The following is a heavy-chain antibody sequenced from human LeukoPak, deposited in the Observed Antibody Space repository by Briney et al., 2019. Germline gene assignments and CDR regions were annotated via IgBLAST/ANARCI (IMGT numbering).Heavy chain of an antibody. V-gene: IGHV3-48*02. Sequence: GGSLRLSCAASGFTFSSYSMNWVRQAPGKGLEWLSYFSRGNTIYYADSVKGRFTISRDNAKTSLYLQMNTLRDEDTAVYYCARDRAAPTWFFDLWGRGTLVLVSS. J-gene: IGHJ2*01. CDR3: ARDRAAPTWFFDL. CDR1: GFTFSSYS. CDR2: FSRGNTI. D-gene: IGHD2-15*01.